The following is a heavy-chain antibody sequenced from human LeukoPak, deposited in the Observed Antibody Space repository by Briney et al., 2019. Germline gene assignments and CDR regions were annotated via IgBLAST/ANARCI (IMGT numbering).Heavy chain of an antibody. J-gene: IGHJ6*02. CDR1: GGSFSGYY. CDR2: INHSGST. Sequence: SETLSLTRAVYGGSFSGYYWSWIRQPPGKGLEWIGEINHSGSTNYNPSLKSRVTISVDTSKNQFSLKLSSVTAADTAVYYCARGTSCCGMDVWGQGTTVTVSS. CDR3: ARGTSCCGMDV. D-gene: IGHD2-2*01. V-gene: IGHV4-34*01.